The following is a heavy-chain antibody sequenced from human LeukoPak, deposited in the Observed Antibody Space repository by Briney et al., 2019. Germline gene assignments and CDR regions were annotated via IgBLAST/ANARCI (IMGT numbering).Heavy chain of an antibody. V-gene: IGHV3-7*01. Sequence: GGSLRLSCGASGFNFSVYWMSWVRQAPGKGLEWVANIKQDGSEKCLVDSVKGRFTISRDNTKNSLFLQMNSLGADDTAVYYCARETRSGGSYFVYWGQGTLVTVSS. D-gene: IGHD1-26*01. CDR1: GFNFSVYW. J-gene: IGHJ4*02. CDR3: ARETRSGGSYFVY. CDR2: IKQDGSEK.